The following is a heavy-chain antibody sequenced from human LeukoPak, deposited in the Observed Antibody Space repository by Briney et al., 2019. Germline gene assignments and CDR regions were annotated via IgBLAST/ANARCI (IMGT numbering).Heavy chain of an antibody. CDR1: GYTFTGYY. CDR3: ARGRDPGMDV. V-gene: IGHV1-8*02. Sequence: GASVKVSCKASGYTFTGYYMHWVRQAPGQGLEWMGWMNPNSGNTGYAQKFQGRVTMTRNTSISTAYMELSSLRSEDTAVYYCARGRDPGMDVWGQGTTVTVSS. CDR2: MNPNSGNT. J-gene: IGHJ6*02.